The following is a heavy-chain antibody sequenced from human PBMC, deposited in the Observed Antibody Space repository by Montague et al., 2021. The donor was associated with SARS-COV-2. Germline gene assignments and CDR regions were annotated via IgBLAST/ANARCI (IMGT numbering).Heavy chain of an antibody. Sequence: TLSLTCTVSGGSISSSSYYWGWIRQPPGKGLEWIGSIFYSGSTDFNPSLKSRVTISVDTSKNQFSLKLSSVTAADTAVYYCASMVRAQVYYFDYWGQGTLVTVSS. CDR1: GGSISSSSYY. D-gene: IGHD3-10*01. V-gene: IGHV4-39*01. J-gene: IGHJ4*02. CDR3: ASMVRAQVYYFDY. CDR2: IFYSGST.